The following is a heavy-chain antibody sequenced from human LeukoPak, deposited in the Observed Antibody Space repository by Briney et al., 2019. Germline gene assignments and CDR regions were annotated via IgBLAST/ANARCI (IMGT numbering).Heavy chain of an antibody. V-gene: IGHV3-7*04. D-gene: IGHD5-12*01. Sequence: GGSLRLSCAASGFTFSSYCMSWVRQAPGKGLDWVANIKQDGSEKYYVDSVKGRFTISRDNAKNSLYLEMNSLRAEDTAVYYCARDYGGYDLAPGYWGQGTLVTVSS. CDR2: IKQDGSEK. J-gene: IGHJ4*02. CDR3: ARDYGGYDLAPGY. CDR1: GFTFSSYC.